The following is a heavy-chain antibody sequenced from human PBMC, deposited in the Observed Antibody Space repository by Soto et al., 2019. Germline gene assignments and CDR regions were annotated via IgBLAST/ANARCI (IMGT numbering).Heavy chain of an antibody. CDR2: IVPLFGKA. Sequence: ASVKVSCKAAGGTFNKNAIDWVRQVPGQGLQWMGGIVPLFGKANYAQKFQGSVTITADEATNTAYMELRSLRSEDTAVYYCARQFDYETSGYYYAYWGQGTLVTVSS. D-gene: IGHD3-22*01. CDR3: ARQFDYETSGYYYAY. CDR1: GGTFNKNA. J-gene: IGHJ4*02. V-gene: IGHV1-69*13.